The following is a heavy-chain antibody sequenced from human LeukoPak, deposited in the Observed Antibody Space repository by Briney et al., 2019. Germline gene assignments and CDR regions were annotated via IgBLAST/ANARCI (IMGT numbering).Heavy chain of an antibody. Sequence: GGSLTLLCAASGFPFCIYPVLGARHAPDKGRECVTNIWDDESNRSYDDSVKGQFTITRYNSKNKMYLQMNCMRAEDAAVYYCARGAYCSGGRCPGAFDIWGQGTMVTVSS. CDR2: IWDDESNR. CDR3: ARGAYCSGGRCPGAFDI. J-gene: IGHJ3*02. CDR1: GFPFCIYP. D-gene: IGHD2-15*01. V-gene: IGHV3-33*01.